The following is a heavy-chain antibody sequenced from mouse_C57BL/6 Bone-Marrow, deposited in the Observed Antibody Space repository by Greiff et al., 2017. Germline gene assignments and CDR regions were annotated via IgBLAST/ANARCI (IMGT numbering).Heavy chain of an antibody. CDR1: GFTFSSYG. Sequence: EVMLVESGGDLVKPGGSLKLSCAASGFTFSSYGMSWVRQTPDKRLEWVATISSGGSYTYYPDSVKGRFTISRDNAKNTLYLQMCSLKSEDTAMSCCARRRDYNNDGGYAMGYRGQGTSVTVSS. CDR3: ARRRDYNNDGGYAMGY. V-gene: IGHV5-6*02. D-gene: IGHD2-12*01. CDR2: ISSGGSYT. J-gene: IGHJ4*01.